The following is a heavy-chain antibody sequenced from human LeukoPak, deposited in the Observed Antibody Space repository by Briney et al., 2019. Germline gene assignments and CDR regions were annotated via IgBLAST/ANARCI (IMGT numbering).Heavy chain of an antibody. D-gene: IGHD3-16*01. CDR2: ISSSGSDI. CDR3: AIIGMTFDRTLDY. Sequence: GGSLRLSCAASGFTFSDYYMTWIRQAPGKGLECLAYISSSGSDIYYADSVKGRFTISRDNSKNSLYLQMNSLRAEDAAVYYCAIIGMTFDRTLDYWGQGTLVTVSS. CDR1: GFTFSDYY. J-gene: IGHJ4*02. V-gene: IGHV3-11*04.